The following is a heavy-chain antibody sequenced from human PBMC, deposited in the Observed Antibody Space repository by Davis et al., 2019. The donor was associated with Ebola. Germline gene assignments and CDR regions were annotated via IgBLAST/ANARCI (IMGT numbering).Heavy chain of an antibody. CDR3: AKDVYYDFWSGYFDY. V-gene: IGHV3-30*18. Sequence: GESLKISCAASGFTFSSYGMHWVRQAPGKGLEWVAVISYDGSNKYYADSVKGRFTISRDNSKNTLYLQMNSLRAEDTAVYYCAKDVYYDFWSGYFDYWGQGTLVTVSS. CDR1: GFTFSSYG. CDR2: ISYDGSNK. D-gene: IGHD3-3*01. J-gene: IGHJ4*02.